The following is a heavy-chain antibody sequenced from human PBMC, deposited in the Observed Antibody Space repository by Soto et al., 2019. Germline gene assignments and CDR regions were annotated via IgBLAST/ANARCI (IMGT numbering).Heavy chain of an antibody. CDR1: GGSISSGDYY. CDR2: IYYSGST. Sequence: SETLSLTCTVSGGSISSGDYYWSWIRQPPGKGLEWIGYIYYSGSTYYNPSLKSRVTISVDTSKNQFSLKLSSVTAADTAVYYCASSYDYSPLLDYWGQGTLVTVSS. D-gene: IGHD3-22*01. CDR3: ASSYDYSPLLDY. V-gene: IGHV4-30-4*01. J-gene: IGHJ4*02.